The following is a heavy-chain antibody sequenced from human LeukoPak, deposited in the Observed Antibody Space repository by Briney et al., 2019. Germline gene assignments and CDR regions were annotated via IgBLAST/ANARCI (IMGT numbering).Heavy chain of an antibody. D-gene: IGHD3-10*01. Sequence: ASVKVSSKVSGYTLTELSMHWVRQAPGKGLEWMGGFDPEDGETIYAQKFQGRVTMTEDTSTDTAYMELSSLRSEDTAVYYCATDEVRRVLRSLHYWGQGTLVTVSS. CDR2: FDPEDGET. CDR3: ATDEVRRVLRSLHY. CDR1: GYTLTELS. J-gene: IGHJ4*02. V-gene: IGHV1-24*01.